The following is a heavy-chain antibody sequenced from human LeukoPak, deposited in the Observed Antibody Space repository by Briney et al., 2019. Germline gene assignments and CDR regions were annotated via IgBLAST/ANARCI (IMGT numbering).Heavy chain of an antibody. D-gene: IGHD5-24*01. J-gene: IGHJ4*02. CDR2: IRNKAKSYTT. V-gene: IGHV3-72*01. Sequence: GGSLRLSCAASGFTFSDHYMDWVRQAPGKGLEWVGRIRNKAKSYTTEYTASVKGRFTISRDDSKNSLYLQMNSLKTEDTAVYYCAKGGGRDGYNCYFDYWGQGTLVTVSS. CDR1: GFTFSDHY. CDR3: AKGGGRDGYNCYFDY.